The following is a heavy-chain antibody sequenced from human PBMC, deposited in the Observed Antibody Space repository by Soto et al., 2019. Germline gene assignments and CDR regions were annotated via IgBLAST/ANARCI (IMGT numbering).Heavy chain of an antibody. CDR2: RNPDSGNT. Sequence: QVQLVQSGAEVKKPGASVKVSCKASGYTFINYDINWVRQATGQGLEWVGWRNPDSGNTGYAQNFQGRVTMTGNTSISSVYMELSSLTSEDTAVYYCARRRGSNGWFDLWGQGTLVTVSS. V-gene: IGHV1-8*01. D-gene: IGHD2-8*01. CDR3: ARRRGSNGWFDL. J-gene: IGHJ5*02. CDR1: GYTFINYD.